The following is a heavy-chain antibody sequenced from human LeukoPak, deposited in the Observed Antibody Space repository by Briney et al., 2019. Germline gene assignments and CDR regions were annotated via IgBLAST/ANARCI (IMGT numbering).Heavy chain of an antibody. V-gene: IGHV4-39*01. D-gene: IGHD3-22*01. Sequence: KPSETLSLTCTVSGGSISSSSYYWGWIRQPPGKGLEWLGSIYYSGSTYYNPSLKSRVTISVDTSKNQFSLKLSSVTAADTAVYYCARQAHSSLYYFDYWGQGTLVTVSS. CDR2: IYYSGST. CDR1: GGSISSSSYY. J-gene: IGHJ4*02. CDR3: ARQAHSSLYYFDY.